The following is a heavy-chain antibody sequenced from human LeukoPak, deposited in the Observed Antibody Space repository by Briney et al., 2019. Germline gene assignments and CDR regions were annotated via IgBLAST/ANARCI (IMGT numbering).Heavy chain of an antibody. J-gene: IGHJ4*02. V-gene: IGHV6-1*01. CDR2: TYLRSKWTN. CDR3: AREAHTSGWCHFGPHPAYYLYY. D-gene: IGHD6-19*01. CDR1: GDSVSSTSAS. Sequence: SQTLSLTCAISGDSVSSTSASWNWISQSPSRGLEWLGRTYLRSKWTNDYAVSVKSRITIDPDTSKNHYSLQLKSVTPEDTALYYCAREAHTSGWCHFGPHPAYYLYYGGQGALVTVSS.